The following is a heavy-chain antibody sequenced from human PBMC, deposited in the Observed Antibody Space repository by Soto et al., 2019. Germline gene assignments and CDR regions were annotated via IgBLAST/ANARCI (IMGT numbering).Heavy chain of an antibody. V-gene: IGHV3-23*01. J-gene: IGHJ6*03. CDR1: GFTFSSYA. CDR3: AKGDTGGYGFYYYYYYMDV. Sequence: PGGSLRLSCAASGFTFSSYAMSWVRQAPGKGLERVSAISGSGGSTYYSDSVKGRFTISRDNSKNTLYLQMNSLRAEDTAVYYCAKGDTGGYGFYYYYYYMDVWGKGTTVTVSS. D-gene: IGHD5-12*01. CDR2: ISGSGGST.